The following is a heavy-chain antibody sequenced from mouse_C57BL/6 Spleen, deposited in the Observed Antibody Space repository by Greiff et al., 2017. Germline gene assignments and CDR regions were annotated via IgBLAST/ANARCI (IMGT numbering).Heavy chain of an antibody. V-gene: IGHV10-1*01. Sequence: EVQLVESGGGLVQPKGSLKLSCAASGFSFNTYAMNWVRQAPGQGLEWVARISSKGNNYATYYADSVKDRFTISRDYSESRSYLQMDNVKTEGTAMYCCVGWGFDYWGQGTTLTVSS. J-gene: IGHJ2*01. CDR3: VGWGFDY. CDR2: ISSKGNNYAT. D-gene: IGHD3-3*01. CDR1: GFSFNTYA.